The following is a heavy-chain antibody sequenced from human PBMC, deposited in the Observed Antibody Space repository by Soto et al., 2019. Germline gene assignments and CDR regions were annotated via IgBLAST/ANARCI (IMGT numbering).Heavy chain of an antibody. CDR3: AKDLWGSSSFYYYYYGMDV. CDR2: ISYDGSNK. CDR1: GFTFSSYG. D-gene: IGHD6-13*01. V-gene: IGHV3-30*18. J-gene: IGHJ6*02. Sequence: PGGSLRLSCAASGFTFSSYGVHWVRQDPGKGLEWVAVISYDGSNKYYADSVKGRFTISRDNSKNTLYLQMNSLRAEDTAVYYCAKDLWGSSSFYYYYYGMDVWGQGTTVTVSS.